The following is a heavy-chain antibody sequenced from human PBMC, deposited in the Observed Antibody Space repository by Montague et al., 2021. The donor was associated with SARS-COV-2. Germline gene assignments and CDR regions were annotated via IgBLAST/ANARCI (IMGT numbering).Heavy chain of an antibody. Sequence: SLRLSCAASTFTVNNNYMSWVRQAPGKGLEWVSVIYAGGSTYYADSVRGRFTISRDISKNTLFLQMNSLRAEDAALYYCARVRNSWAYYFDCWGQGTLVTVSS. CDR2: IYAGGST. CDR1: TFTVNNNY. V-gene: IGHV3-66*01. J-gene: IGHJ4*02. D-gene: IGHD6-13*01. CDR3: ARVRNSWAYYFDC.